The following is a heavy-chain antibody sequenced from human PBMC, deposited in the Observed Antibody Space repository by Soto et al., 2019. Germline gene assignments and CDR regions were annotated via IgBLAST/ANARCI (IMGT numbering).Heavy chain of an antibody. CDR2: MNPNSGNT. J-gene: IGHJ1*01. V-gene: IGHV1-8*01. D-gene: IGHD3-16*02. Sequence: ASVKVSCKASGYTFSSYDINWVRQATGQGLEWMGWMNPNSGNTGYAQKFQGRVTMTRNTSIRTAYMELSSLRSEDTAVYYCVKYRLHWALQYWGQGTLVTVSS. CDR1: GYTFSSYD. CDR3: VKYRLHWALQY.